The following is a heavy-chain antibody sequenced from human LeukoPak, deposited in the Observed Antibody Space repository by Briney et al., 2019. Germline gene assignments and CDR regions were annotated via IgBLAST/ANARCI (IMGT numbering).Heavy chain of an antibody. CDR1: GGSISSYY. CDR3: ASVGGHYYDFWSGVNYYMDV. V-gene: IGHV4-59*01. Sequence: SETLSLTCTVSGGSISSYYWSWIRQHPGKGLEWIGYIYYSGSTNYNPSLTSRVTISVDTSKNQFSLKLSSVTAADTAVYYCASVGGHYYDFWSGVNYYMDVWGKGTTVTVSS. CDR2: IYYSGST. J-gene: IGHJ6*03. D-gene: IGHD3-3*01.